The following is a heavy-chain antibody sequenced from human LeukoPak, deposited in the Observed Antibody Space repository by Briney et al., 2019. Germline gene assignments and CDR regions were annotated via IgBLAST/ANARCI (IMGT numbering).Heavy chain of an antibody. CDR1: GGSISSYY. CDR3: ARGSGWLPDY. CDR2: IYYIGST. Sequence: SETLSLTCTVSGGSISSYYWSWIRQPPGKGLEWIGYIYYIGSTSYNPSLKSRVTISVDTSKNQFSLTLSSVTAADTAAYYCARGSGWLPDYWGQGTLVSVSS. J-gene: IGHJ4*02. V-gene: IGHV4-59*01. D-gene: IGHD6-19*01.